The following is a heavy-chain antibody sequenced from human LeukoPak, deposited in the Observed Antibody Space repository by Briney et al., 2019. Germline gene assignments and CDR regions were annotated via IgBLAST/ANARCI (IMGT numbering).Heavy chain of an antibody. CDR2: ISSSSSYM. CDR1: GFTFSSYW. CDR3: ARDISGTDRYYYGVDV. Sequence: GGSLRLSCAASGFTFSSYWMHWVRQAPGKGLVWVSSISSSSSYMYYADSLKGRFTISRDDAKNSLFLQMSSLRAEDTAVYYCARDISGTDRYYYGVDVWGQGTTVAVSS. V-gene: IGHV3-21*06. J-gene: IGHJ6*02. D-gene: IGHD1-1*01.